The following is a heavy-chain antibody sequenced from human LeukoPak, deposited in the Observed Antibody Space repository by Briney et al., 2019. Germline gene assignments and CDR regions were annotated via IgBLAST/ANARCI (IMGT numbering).Heavy chain of an antibody. D-gene: IGHD3-9*01. J-gene: IGHJ3*02. CDR2: ISWNSGSI. Sequence: GRSLRLSCAASGFTFDDYAMHWVRQAPGKGLEWVSGISWNSGSIGYADSVKGRFTISRDNAKNSLYLQMNSLRAEDTALYYCAKGILYYDILTGYYSAFDIWGQGTMVTVSS. CDR1: GFTFDDYA. V-gene: IGHV3-9*01. CDR3: AKGILYYDILTGYYSAFDI.